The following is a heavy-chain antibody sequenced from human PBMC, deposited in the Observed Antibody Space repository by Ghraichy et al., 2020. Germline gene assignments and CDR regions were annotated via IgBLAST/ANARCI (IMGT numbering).Heavy chain of an antibody. Sequence: SETLSLTCTVSGASISSTTYSWGWIRQSPGQGLEWLGNIYSDGNTYYNPSLKSRLTIAVDASKNEFSLNVKSVTAADTGVYDCARLPGLRTPSGSYWGSFESWGQGILVTVSS. CDR3: ARLPGLRTPSGSYWGSFES. CDR2: IYSDGNT. J-gene: IGHJ1*01. D-gene: IGHD1-26*01. V-gene: IGHV4-39*01. CDR1: GASISSTTYS.